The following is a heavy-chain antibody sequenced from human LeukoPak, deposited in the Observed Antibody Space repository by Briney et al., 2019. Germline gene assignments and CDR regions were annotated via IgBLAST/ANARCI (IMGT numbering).Heavy chain of an antibody. Sequence: ASVKVSCKASGYAFTGYYMHWVRQAPGQGLEWMGWINPNSGGTNYAQKFQGRVTMTMDTYISTAYMEVSRLRSDDTALYYCARDGYWGSFWFDPWGQGTLVTVSS. CDR2: INPNSGGT. D-gene: IGHD7-27*01. CDR1: GYAFTGYY. CDR3: ARDGYWGSFWFDP. J-gene: IGHJ5*02. V-gene: IGHV1-2*02.